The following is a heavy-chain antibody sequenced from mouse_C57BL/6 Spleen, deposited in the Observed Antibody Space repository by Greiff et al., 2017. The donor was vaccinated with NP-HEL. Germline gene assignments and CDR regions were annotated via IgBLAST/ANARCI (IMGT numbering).Heavy chain of an antibody. V-gene: IGHV1-63*01. D-gene: IGHD2-3*01. CDR3: AILEGDGYYWFAY. J-gene: IGHJ3*01. CDR1: GYTFTNYW. CDR2: IYPGGGYT. Sequence: VQLVESGAELVRPGTSVKMSCKASGYTFTNYWIGWAKQRPGHGLEWIGDIYPGGGYTNYNEKFKGKATLTADKSSSTAYMQFSSLTSEDSAIYYCAILEGDGYYWFAYWGQGTLVTVSA.